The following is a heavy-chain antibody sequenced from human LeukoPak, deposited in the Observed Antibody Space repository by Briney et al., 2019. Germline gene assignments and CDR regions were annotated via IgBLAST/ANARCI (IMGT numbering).Heavy chain of an antibody. Sequence: SETLSLTCTVSGGSISSSSSSSYYWSWIRQPPGKGLEWIGYIYYSGSTNYNPSLKSRVTISVDTSKNQFSLKLSSVTAADTAVYYCARRDSSSWHNNWFDPWGQGTLVTVSS. V-gene: IGHV4-61*01. D-gene: IGHD6-13*01. CDR3: ARRDSSSWHNNWFDP. J-gene: IGHJ5*02. CDR2: IYYSGST. CDR1: GGSISSSSSSSYY.